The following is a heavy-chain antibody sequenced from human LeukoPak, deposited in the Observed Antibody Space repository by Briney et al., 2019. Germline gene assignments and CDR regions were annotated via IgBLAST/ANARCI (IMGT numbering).Heavy chain of an antibody. CDR3: VRETGTIGYYMDV. D-gene: IGHD2-15*01. V-gene: IGHV3-74*01. J-gene: IGHJ6*03. Sequence: GGSLRLSCAASGFTFTGNSMHWVRQGPGKGLVWVARIHRDGGMTRYADSVEGRFTISRDNAKNTLYLQMNSLRAEDTAIYYCVRETGTIGYYMDVWGKGTAVTVSS. CDR2: IHRDGGMT. CDR1: GFTFTGNS.